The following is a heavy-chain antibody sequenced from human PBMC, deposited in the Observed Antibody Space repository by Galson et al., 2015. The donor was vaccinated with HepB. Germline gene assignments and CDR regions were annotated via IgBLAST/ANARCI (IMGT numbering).Heavy chain of an antibody. Sequence: SLRLSCAASGFTFSTYGMHWVRQAPGKGLEWVAIISSDERSKYYADSVKGRFTMSRDNSKNTLYLQMNSLRAEDTAVYYCARDAENYYYGMDVWGQGTTVTVSS. CDR3: ARDAENYYYGMDV. CDR2: ISSDERSK. J-gene: IGHJ6*02. CDR1: GFTFSTYG. V-gene: IGHV3-30*03.